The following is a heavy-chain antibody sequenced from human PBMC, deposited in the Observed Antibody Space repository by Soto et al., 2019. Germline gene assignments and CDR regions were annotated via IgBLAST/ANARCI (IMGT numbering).Heavy chain of an antibody. CDR3: ASDELQGLAAGGRFDY. D-gene: IGHD6-13*01. Sequence: QVQLQESGPGLVKPSQTLSLTCTVSGGSISSGGYYWTWIRQHPGKGLVWYGYIFHTGITFYNPSLKRRVTTSVDTSKDQFSLELNSVPAADTAVYYCASDELQGLAAGGRFDYWGQGSPVTVSS. CDR2: IFHTGIT. J-gene: IGHJ4*02. CDR1: GGSISSGGYY. V-gene: IGHV4-31*03.